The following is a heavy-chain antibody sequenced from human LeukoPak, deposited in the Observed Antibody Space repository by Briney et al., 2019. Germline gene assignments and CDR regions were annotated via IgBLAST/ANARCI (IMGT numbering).Heavy chain of an antibody. D-gene: IGHD6-19*01. CDR2: IYYSGST. CDR3: ARASSGWPYYYYYGMDV. CDR1: GGSISSYY. J-gene: IGHJ6*02. Sequence: PSETLSLTCTVSGGSISSYYWSWIRQPPGQGLEWIGYIYYSGSTNYNPSLKSRVTISVDTSKNQFSLKLSSVTAADTAVYYCARASSGWPYYYYYGMDVWGQGTTVTVSS. V-gene: IGHV4-59*01.